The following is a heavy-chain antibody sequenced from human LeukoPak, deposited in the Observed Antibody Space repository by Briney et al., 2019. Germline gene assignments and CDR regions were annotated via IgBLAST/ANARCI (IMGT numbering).Heavy chain of an antibody. V-gene: IGHV1-2*02. CDR3: ARDGTRRYSDEYFQR. CDR2: INPNSGGT. D-gene: IGHD3-9*01. J-gene: IGHJ1*01. Sequence: ASVKVSCKASGYTFTGYYMHWVRQAPGQGLEWMGWINPNSGGTNYAQKFQGRVTMTRDTSISTAYMELSRLRSDDTAVYYCARDGTRRYSDEYFQRWGQGTLVTVSS. CDR1: GYTFTGYY.